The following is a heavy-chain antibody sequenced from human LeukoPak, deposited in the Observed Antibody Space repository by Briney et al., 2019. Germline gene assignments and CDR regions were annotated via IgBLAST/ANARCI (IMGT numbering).Heavy chain of an antibody. CDR3: ARGSDSSSWYL. V-gene: IGHV4-61*02. CDR1: GGSISSGSYY. CDR2: IYTSGST. J-gene: IGHJ4*02. Sequence: SETLSLTCTVSGGSISSGSYYWSWIRQPAGKGLEWIGRIYTSGSTNYNPSLKSRVTISVDTSKNQFSLKLSSVTAADTAVYYCARGSDSSSWYLWGQGTLVTVSS. D-gene: IGHD6-13*01.